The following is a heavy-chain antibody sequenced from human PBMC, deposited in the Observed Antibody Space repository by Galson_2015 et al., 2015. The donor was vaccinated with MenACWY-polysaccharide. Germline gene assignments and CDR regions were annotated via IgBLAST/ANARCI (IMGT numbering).Heavy chain of an antibody. D-gene: IGHD3-22*01. J-gene: IGHJ4*02. Sequence: SGAEVKKPGASVKVSCKASGFTFDDYAMHWVRQAPGKDLEWVSGISWNRGSIGYADSVKGRFTISRDNAKNSLYLQMNSLRAEDTALYYCAKEKYYYDSSGYYDYWGQGTLVTVSS. CDR3: AKEKYYYDSSGYYDY. CDR2: ISWNRGSI. CDR1: GFTFDDYA. V-gene: IGHV3-9*01.